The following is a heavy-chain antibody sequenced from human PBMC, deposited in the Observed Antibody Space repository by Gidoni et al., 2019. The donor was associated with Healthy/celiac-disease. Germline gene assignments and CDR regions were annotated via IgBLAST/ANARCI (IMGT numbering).Heavy chain of an antibody. CDR2: ISYDGSNK. V-gene: IGHV3-30-3*01. J-gene: IGHJ6*02. D-gene: IGHD3-3*01. Sequence: QVQLVESGGGVVQPGRSLRLSCAASGFTFSSYAMHWVRQAPGKGLEWVAVISYDGSNKYYADAVKGRFTISRDNSKNTLYLQMNSLRAEDTAVYYCARDLASYYDFWSGYSYYYYGMDVWGQGTTVTVSS. CDR1: GFTFSSYA. CDR3: ARDLASYYDFWSGYSYYYYGMDV.